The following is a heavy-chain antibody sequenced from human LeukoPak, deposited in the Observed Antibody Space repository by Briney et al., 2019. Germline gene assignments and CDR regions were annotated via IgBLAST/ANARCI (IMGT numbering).Heavy chain of an antibody. D-gene: IGHD1-26*01. J-gene: IGHJ4*02. CDR3: ARFQSGSFFDY. Sequence: SGGSLRLSCAASGFTFSGYSMNWVRQAPGMGLEWVSSISSSSTYMYYADSLKGRFTISRDNARNSLYLQMNSLRAEDTAVYYCARFQSGSFFDYWGQGTLVTVSS. V-gene: IGHV3-21*01. CDR2: ISSSSTYM. CDR1: GFTFSGYS.